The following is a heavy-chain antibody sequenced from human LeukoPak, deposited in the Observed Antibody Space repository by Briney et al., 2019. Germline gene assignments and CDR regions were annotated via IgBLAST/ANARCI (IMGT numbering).Heavy chain of an antibody. J-gene: IGHJ4*02. CDR2: INPNSGGT. V-gene: IGHV1-2*06. D-gene: IGHD1-1*01. CDR1: GYTFTGYY. CDR3: ARVGPYGTLDY. Sequence: ASLKVSCKASGYTFTGYYMHWVRQAPGQGLEWMGRINPNSGGTNYAQKFQGRVTMTRDTSISTAYMELSRLRSDGTAVYYCARVGPYGTLDYWGQGTLVTVSS.